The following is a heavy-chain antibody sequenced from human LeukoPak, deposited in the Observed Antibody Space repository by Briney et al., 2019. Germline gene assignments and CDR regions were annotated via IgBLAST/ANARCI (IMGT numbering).Heavy chain of an antibody. CDR1: GLTFSSYT. CDR2: ISRSSSTI. CDR3: ARTAGPVGAFDI. J-gene: IGHJ3*02. Sequence: GGPLRLSCAASGLTFSSYTMNWARHAPGKGLEWISYISRSSSTILYADSVKGRFTISRDNAKNSLYLQMNSLRAEDTAVYYCARTAGPVGAFDILGQGTMVTVSS. D-gene: IGHD6-13*01. V-gene: IGHV3-48*01.